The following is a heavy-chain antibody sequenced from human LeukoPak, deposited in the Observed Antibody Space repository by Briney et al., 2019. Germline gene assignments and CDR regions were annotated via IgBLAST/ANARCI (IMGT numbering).Heavy chain of an antibody. CDR2: ISSSSSTI. V-gene: IGHV3-48*02. D-gene: IGHD2-2*01. CDR3: AREWVGYCSSTSCGG. J-gene: IGHJ4*02. CDR1: GFTFSSYS. Sequence: GGSLRLSRTASGFTFSSYSMNWVRQAPGKGLEWVSYISSSSSTIYYADSVKGRFTISRDNAKNSLYLQMNSLRDEDTAVYYCAREWVGYCSSTSCGGWGQGTLVTVSS.